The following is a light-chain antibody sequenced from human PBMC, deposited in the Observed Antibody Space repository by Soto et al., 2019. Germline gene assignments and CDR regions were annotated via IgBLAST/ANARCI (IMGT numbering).Light chain of an antibody. Sequence: EMVWTQSPATLSLSPGERAALCWRASQSINSYLAWYQQKPGQAPRLLIYGASTGATGIPARFSGSGSGTEFTLTINSLPSEDFAIYYCQQYNNWPPKFGQGTKVDIK. V-gene: IGKV3-15*01. CDR3: QQYNNWPPK. CDR2: GAS. CDR1: QSINSY. J-gene: IGKJ1*01.